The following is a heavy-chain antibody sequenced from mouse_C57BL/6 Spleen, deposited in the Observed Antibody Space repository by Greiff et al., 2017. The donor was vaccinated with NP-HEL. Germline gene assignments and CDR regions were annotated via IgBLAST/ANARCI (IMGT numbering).Heavy chain of an antibody. CDR2: IHPNSGST. Sequence: VKLQQPGAELVKPGASVKLSCKASGYTFTSYWMHWVKQRPGQGLEWIGMIHPNSGSTNYNEKFKSKATLTVDKSSSTAYMQLSSLTSEDSAVYYCAREGANWDNYWGQGTTLTVSS. J-gene: IGHJ2*01. D-gene: IGHD4-1*02. V-gene: IGHV1-64*01. CDR1: GYTFTSYW. CDR3: AREGANWDNY.